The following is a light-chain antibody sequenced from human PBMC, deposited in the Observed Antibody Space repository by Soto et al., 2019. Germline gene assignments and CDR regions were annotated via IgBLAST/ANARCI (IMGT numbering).Light chain of an antibody. CDR2: DVS. CDR3: QQRTEWPPLT. Sequence: EIVLTQSPATLSLSPGERATLSCRASQRVSSYLAWYQQKPGQAPRLLIYDVSKRATGIPARFSGSGSGTDFTLTISSLEPEDFAVYYCQQRTEWPPLTFGGGAKVEIK. CDR1: QRVSSY. V-gene: IGKV3-11*01. J-gene: IGKJ4*01.